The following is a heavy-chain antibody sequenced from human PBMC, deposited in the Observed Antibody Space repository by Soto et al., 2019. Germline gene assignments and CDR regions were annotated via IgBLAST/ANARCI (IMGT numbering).Heavy chain of an antibody. J-gene: IGHJ4*02. Sequence: EVQLVESGGGLVQPGGSLRLSCAASGFTFSGYNMNWVRQAPGKGLEWISCIKSDSSATWYADSVKGRFTMSRDNAKNSLDLQMNSRRVEDAAVYVCARDSSWSSDYWGQGTLVAVSS. CDR3: ARDSSWSSDY. D-gene: IGHD6-13*01. V-gene: IGHV3-48*04. CDR1: GFTFSGYN. CDR2: IKSDSSAT.